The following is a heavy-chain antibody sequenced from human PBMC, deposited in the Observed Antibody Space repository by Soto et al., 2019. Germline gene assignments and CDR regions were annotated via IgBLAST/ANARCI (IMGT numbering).Heavy chain of an antibody. D-gene: IGHD2-8*01. J-gene: IGHJ3*02. Sequence: GGSLRLSCAASGFTFSDNPMNWVRLAPGKGLEWVSHIRSDGTTIYYADSVKGRFTISRDNAKNSLYLHMNSLRDEDTAIYYCVREYDGAIDIWGQGTMVTVSS. CDR2: IRSDGTTI. V-gene: IGHV3-48*02. CDR3: VREYDGAIDI. CDR1: GFTFSDNP.